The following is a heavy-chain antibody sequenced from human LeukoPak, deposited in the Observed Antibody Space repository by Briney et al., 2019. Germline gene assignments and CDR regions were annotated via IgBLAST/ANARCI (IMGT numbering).Heavy chain of an antibody. CDR3: ARVAQGCSGGSCYPEYMDV. Sequence: ASVKVSCKASGYTFTSYGINWVRQAPGQGLEWMGWISAYNGNTNYAQKLQGRVTMTTDTSTSTAYMELRSLRSDDTAVYYCARVAQGCSGGSCYPEYMDVWGKGTTVTISS. D-gene: IGHD2-15*01. CDR2: ISAYNGNT. V-gene: IGHV1-18*01. CDR1: GYTFTSYG. J-gene: IGHJ6*03.